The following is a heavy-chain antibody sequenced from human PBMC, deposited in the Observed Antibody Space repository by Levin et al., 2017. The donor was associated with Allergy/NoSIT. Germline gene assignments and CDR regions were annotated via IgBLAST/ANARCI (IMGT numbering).Heavy chain of an antibody. V-gene: IGHV3-72*01. Sequence: PGGSLRLSCAASGFSFSDHYVDWVRQAPGKGLEWVGRSRNRAGGYTTEYAASVQGRFIISRDDSKNSLYVQMNSLRTEDTAVYYCTREGGSGTNSRHYYFDRWGRGTLVTVSS. CDR2: SRNRAGGYTT. D-gene: IGHD3-10*01. J-gene: IGHJ2*01. CDR3: TREGGSGTNSRHYYFDR. CDR1: GFSFSDHY.